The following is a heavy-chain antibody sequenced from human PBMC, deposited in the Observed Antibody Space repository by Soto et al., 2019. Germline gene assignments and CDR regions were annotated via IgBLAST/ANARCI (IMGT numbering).Heavy chain of an antibody. D-gene: IGHD5-12*01. Sequence: GASVKVSCKASGYTFTTTYITWVRQAPGQGLEWMGWISAYNGKTKYARNLEGRVTMTTDTSTSTAYMELRSLRSEDTAVYYCARDFSMVIVAPGYWGQGTLVTVSS. V-gene: IGHV1-18*01. CDR2: ISAYNGKT. CDR3: ARDFSMVIVAPGY. J-gene: IGHJ4*02. CDR1: GYTFTTTY.